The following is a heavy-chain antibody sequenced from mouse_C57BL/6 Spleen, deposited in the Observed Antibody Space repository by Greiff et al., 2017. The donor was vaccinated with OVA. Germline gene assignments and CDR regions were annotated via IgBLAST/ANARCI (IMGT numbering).Heavy chain of an antibody. CDR2: IYPGSGNT. D-gene: IGHD2-4*01. J-gene: IGHJ4*01. V-gene: IGHV1-66*01. Sequence: QVQLQQSGPELVKPGASVKISCKASGYSFTSYYIHWVKQRPGQGLEWIGWIYPGSGNTKYNEKFKGKATLTADTSSSTAYMQLSSLTSEDSAVYYCARGDYPSYAMDYWGQGTSVTVSS. CDR3: ARGDYPSYAMDY. CDR1: GYSFTSYY.